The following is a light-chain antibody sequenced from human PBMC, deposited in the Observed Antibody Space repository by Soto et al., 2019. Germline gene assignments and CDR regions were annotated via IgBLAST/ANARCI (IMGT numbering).Light chain of an antibody. CDR2: GAS. CDR1: QSISSN. CDR3: QQYNNWPPYT. J-gene: IGKJ2*01. V-gene: IGKV3-15*01. Sequence: EIVMTQSPATLSVSPGXRATXSXRASQSISSNLAWYQQKPGQAPRLLIYGASTRATGIPARFSGSGSGTEFTLTISSLQSEDFAVYYCQQYNNWPPYTFGQGTKLEIK.